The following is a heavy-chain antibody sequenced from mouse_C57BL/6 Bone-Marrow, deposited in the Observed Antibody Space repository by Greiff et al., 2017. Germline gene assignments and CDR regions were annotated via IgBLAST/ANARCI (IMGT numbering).Heavy chain of an antibody. CDR3: AIYYDYLWYFDV. CDR1: GYTFTSYG. D-gene: IGHD2-4*01. V-gene: IGHV1-81*01. CDR2: IYPRSGNT. J-gene: IGHJ1*03. Sequence: QVQLKQSGAELARPGASVKLSCKASGYTFTSYGISWVKQRTGQGLEWIGEIYPRSGNTYYNEKFKGKATMTADKSSSTAYMELRSLTSEDSAVYFCAIYYDYLWYFDVWGTGTTVTVSS.